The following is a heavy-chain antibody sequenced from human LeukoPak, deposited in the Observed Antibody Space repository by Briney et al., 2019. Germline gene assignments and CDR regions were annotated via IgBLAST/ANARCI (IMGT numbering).Heavy chain of an antibody. CDR1: GFTFSSYW. Sequence: PGGSLRLSCAASGFTFSSYWMSWVRQAPGKGLEWVSVISRSGGSTYYADSVKGRFTISRDNSNNTLYLQMNSLTAEDTAVYYCAKDFLRREYYFDYWGQGTLVTVSS. J-gene: IGHJ4*02. CDR2: ISRSGGST. D-gene: IGHD3-16*01. V-gene: IGHV3-23*01. CDR3: AKDFLRREYYFDY.